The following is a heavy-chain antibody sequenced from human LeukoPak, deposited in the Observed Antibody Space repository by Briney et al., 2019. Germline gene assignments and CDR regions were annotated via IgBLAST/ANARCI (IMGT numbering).Heavy chain of an antibody. CDR2: ISSSSSYI. J-gene: IGHJ4*02. V-gene: IGHV3-21*01. CDR1: GFTVSSNY. D-gene: IGHD6-13*01. Sequence: GGSLRLSCAASGFTVSSNYMNWVRQAPGKGLEWVSSISSSSSYIYYADSVKGRFTISRDNAKNSLYLQMNSLRAEDTAVYYCARSSLAAAEFDYWGQGTLVTVSS. CDR3: ARSSLAAAEFDY.